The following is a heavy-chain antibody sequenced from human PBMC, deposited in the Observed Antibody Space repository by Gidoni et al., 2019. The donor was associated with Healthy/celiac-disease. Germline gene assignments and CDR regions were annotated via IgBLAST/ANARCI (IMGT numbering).Heavy chain of an antibody. CDR2: ISAYNGNT. V-gene: IGHV1-18*01. J-gene: IGHJ3*02. Sequence: QVQLVQSGAEVKKPGASVKVSCKASGYTFTSYGISWVRQAPGRGLEWMGWISAYNGNTNYAQKLQGRVTMTTDTSTSTAYMELRSLRSDDTAVYYCARDHPYSSSWYRGAFDIWGQGTMVTVSS. CDR3: ARDHPYSSSWYRGAFDI. D-gene: IGHD6-13*01. CDR1: GYTFTSYG.